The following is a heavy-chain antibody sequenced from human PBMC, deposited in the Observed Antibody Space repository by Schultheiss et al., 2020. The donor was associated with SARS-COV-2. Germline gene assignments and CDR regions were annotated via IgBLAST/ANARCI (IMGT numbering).Heavy chain of an antibody. V-gene: IGHV3-21*01. J-gene: IGHJ6*02. D-gene: IGHD4-11*01. Sequence: GGSLRLSCAASGFTFSSYSMNWVRQAPGKGLEWVSSISSSSSYIYYADSVKGRFTISRDNAKNSLYLQMNSLRAEDTAVYYCAATTVTTNYYYYYGMDVWGQGTTVTVSS. CDR3: AATTVTTNYYYYYGMDV. CDR2: ISSSSSYI. CDR1: GFTFSSYS.